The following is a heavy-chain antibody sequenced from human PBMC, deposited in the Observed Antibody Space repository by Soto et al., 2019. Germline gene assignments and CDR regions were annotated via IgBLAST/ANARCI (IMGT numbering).Heavy chain of an antibody. J-gene: IGHJ6*03. Sequence: SETLSLTCAVSSGSISSSNWWSWVRQPPGTGLEWIGEIYHSGSTNYNSSFKSRVTISVDKSKNQFSLKLSSVTAADTVVYCCARLGRPSYYMDVWGKGTTVTVSS. CDR1: SGSISSSNW. CDR2: IYHSGST. V-gene: IGHV4-4*01. CDR3: ARLGRPSYYMDV.